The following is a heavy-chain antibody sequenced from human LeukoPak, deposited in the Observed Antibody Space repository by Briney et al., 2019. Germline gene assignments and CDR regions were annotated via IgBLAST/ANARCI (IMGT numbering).Heavy chain of an antibody. CDR2: ISSSSSYI. D-gene: IGHD3-22*01. V-gene: IGHV3-21*01. CDR1: GFTFSSYS. Sequence: PGGSLRLSCAASGFTFSSYSMNWVRQAPGKGLEWVSSISSSSSYIYYADSVKGRFTISRDNAKNSLCLQMNSLRAEDTAVYYCAREGYDSSGYRGRSGNYYGMDVWGQGTTVTVSS. CDR3: AREGYDSSGYRGRSGNYYGMDV. J-gene: IGHJ6*02.